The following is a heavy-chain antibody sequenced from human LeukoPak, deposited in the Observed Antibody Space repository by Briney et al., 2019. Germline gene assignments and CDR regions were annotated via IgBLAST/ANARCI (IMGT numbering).Heavy chain of an antibody. CDR2: IYYSGST. D-gene: IGHD3-22*01. CDR3: ASKPPAYYYDSSGYYHDY. CDR1: GGSISSSSYY. Sequence: SETLSLTCTVSGGSISSSSYYWGWIRQPPGKGLEWIGSIYYSGSTYYNPSLKSRVTISADTSKNQFSLKLSSVTAADTAVYYCASKPPAYYYDSSGYYHDYWGQGTLVTVSS. J-gene: IGHJ4*02. V-gene: IGHV4-39*01.